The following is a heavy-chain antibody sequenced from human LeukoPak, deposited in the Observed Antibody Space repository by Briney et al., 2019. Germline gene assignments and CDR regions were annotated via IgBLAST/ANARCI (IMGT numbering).Heavy chain of an antibody. V-gene: IGHV4-59*13. D-gene: IGHD3-10*01. Sequence: SETLSLTCSVSGDSISSYYWSWIRQSPGKGLEWVGCISSGGSTKYNPSLKSRVTISADTSKFSLNLSSVTAADTGVYYCARGRDYFYGSGSRYLDDAFVVWGGGTTVTVSS. CDR1: GDSISSYY. J-gene: IGHJ3*01. CDR2: ISSGGST. CDR3: ARGRDYFYGSGSRYLDDAFVV.